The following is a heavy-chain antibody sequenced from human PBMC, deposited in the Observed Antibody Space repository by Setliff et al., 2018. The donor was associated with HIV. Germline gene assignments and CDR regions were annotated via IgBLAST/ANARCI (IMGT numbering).Heavy chain of an antibody. J-gene: IGHJ3*02. V-gene: IGHV1-2*02. CDR1: GYAFTGYY. CDR2: IIPNSDDT. CDR3: ARAAGDWNTFDI. Sequence: ASVKVSCKASGYAFTGYYIHWVRQAPGQGLEWMGWIIPNSDDTNYAQKFQGRVTMTRDTSISTAYMEMSRLRSDDTAIYYCARAAGDWNTFDIWGQGAMVTVSS. D-gene: IGHD1-1*01.